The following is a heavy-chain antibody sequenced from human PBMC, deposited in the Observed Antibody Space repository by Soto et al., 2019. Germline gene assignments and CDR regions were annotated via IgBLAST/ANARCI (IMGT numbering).Heavy chain of an antibody. CDR2: ISGSGGST. CDR1: GFTFSSYA. V-gene: IGHV3-23*01. Sequence: PVGSLRLSCAASGFTFSSYAMSWVRQAPGKGLEWVSAISGSGGSTYYADSVKGRFTISRDNSKNTLYLQMNSLRAEDAAVYYCAKDEYSYGQLYYYYGMDVWGQGTTVTVSS. CDR3: AKDEYSYGQLYYYYGMDV. J-gene: IGHJ6*02. D-gene: IGHD5-18*01.